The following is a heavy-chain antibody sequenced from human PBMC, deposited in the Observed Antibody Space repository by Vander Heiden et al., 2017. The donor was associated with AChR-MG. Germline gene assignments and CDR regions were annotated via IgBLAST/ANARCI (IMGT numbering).Heavy chain of an antibody. D-gene: IGHD3-10*01. Sequence: QVQLQESGPGLVKPSQTLSLTCTVSGGSISSCRYDWSWIRQHPGKGLGWIGELYYRWSTYCNPSLKSRVTISVYTAKNQFSLKLSSVTAADTAVYYCARLLGYYGSGAPTWFDPWGQGTLVTVSS. J-gene: IGHJ5*02. V-gene: IGHV4-31*03. CDR2: LYYRWST. CDR1: GGSISSCRYD. CDR3: ARLLGYYGSGAPTWFDP.